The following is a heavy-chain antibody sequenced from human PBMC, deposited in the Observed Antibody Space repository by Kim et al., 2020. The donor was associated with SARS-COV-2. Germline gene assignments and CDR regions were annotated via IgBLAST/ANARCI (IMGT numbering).Heavy chain of an antibody. V-gene: IGHV3-48*03. CDR3: ARGGYSSGCLDY. CDR1: GFTFSSYE. D-gene: IGHD6-19*01. J-gene: IGHJ4*02. CDR2: ISSSGSTI. Sequence: GSLRLSCAASGFTFSSYEMNWVRQAPGKGLEWVSYISSSGSTIYYADSVKGRFTISRDNAKNSLYLQMNSLRAEDTAVYYCARGGYSSGCLDYWGQGTLVTVSS.